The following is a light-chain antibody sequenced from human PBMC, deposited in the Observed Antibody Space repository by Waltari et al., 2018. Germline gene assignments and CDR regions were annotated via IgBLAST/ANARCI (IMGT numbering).Light chain of an antibody. CDR2: GAS. J-gene: IGKJ1*01. CDR3: QQYNNWWT. Sequence: DIVMTQSPATLSVSPGERATLPCRASQSVSSSLAWYQQKPGQAPRLLVYGASTRATGIPARFSGSGSGTEFTLTISSLQSEDFAVYYCQQYNNWWTFGQGTKVEIK. CDR1: QSVSSS. V-gene: IGKV3-15*01.